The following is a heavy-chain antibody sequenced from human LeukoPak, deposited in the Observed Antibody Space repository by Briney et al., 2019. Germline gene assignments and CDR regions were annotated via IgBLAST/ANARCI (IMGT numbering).Heavy chain of an antibody. CDR2: INPNSGGT. V-gene: IGHV1-2*02. Sequence: ASVKVSCKASGYTFTGYYMHWVRQAPGQGLEWMGWINPNSGGTNYAQKFQGRVTMTRDTSISTAYMELSRLRSDDTAVYYCARDLSNTYYYGSGSSPDYWGQGTLVTVSS. CDR3: ARDLSNTYYYGSGSSPDY. J-gene: IGHJ4*02. D-gene: IGHD3-10*01. CDR1: GYTFTGYY.